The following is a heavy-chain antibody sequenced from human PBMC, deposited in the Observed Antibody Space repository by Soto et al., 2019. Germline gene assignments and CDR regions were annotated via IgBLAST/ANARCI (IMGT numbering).Heavy chain of an antibody. J-gene: IGHJ4*02. CDR3: AKDVGYCTNGVCYLFDY. D-gene: IGHD2-8*01. V-gene: IGHV3-30*18. CDR2: ISYDGSNK. Sequence: GGSLRLSCAASGFTFSSYGMHWVRQAPGKGLEWVAVISYDGSNKYYADSVKGRFTISRDNSKNTLYLQMNSLRAEDTAVYYCAKDVGYCTNGVCYLFDYWGQGTLVTVSS. CDR1: GFTFSSYG.